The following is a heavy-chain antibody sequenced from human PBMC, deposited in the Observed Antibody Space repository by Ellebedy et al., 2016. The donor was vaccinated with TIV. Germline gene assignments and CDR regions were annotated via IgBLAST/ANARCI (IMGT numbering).Heavy chain of an antibody. CDR2: INPSDGDI. CDR3: ARTPRIAARYPYEY. D-gene: IGHD6-6*01. J-gene: IGHJ4*02. CDR1: GYTFTSYY. Sequence: ASVKVSXXASGYTFTSYYLHWVRQAPGQRLEWMGIINPSDGDIRYAQKFQGRVTMTRDTSTSRVYMELSSLRSDNAAVYYCARTPRIAARYPYEYWGQGTLVTVSS. V-gene: IGHV1-46*01.